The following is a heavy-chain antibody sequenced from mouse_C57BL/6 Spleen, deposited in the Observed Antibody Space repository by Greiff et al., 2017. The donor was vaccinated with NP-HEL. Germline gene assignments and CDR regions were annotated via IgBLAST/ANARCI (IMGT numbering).Heavy chain of an antibody. CDR2: INPSSGYT. J-gene: IGHJ1*03. Sequence: VQLQQSGAELARPGASVKMSCKASGYTFTSYTMHWVKQRPGQGLEWIGYINPSSGYTKYNQKFKDKATLTADTSSSTAYMQLSSLTSDDSAVYYCARGSYYYGSSYWYFDVWGTGTTVTVSS. CDR3: ARGSYYYGSSYWYFDV. V-gene: IGHV1-4*01. D-gene: IGHD1-1*01. CDR1: GYTFTSYT.